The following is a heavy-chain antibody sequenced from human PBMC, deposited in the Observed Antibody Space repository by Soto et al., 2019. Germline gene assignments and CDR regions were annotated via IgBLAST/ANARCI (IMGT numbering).Heavy chain of an antibody. J-gene: IGHJ4*02. V-gene: IGHV4-61*03. CDR2: IYHSGIT. CDR3: AREDMSGTYYFDS. Sequence: SQTRSLTSAVFGGSVSGESHVWGWIRQPPGKGLEWIGYIYHSGITNSNPFLKGRLTISVDKSTNHFSLSLASVTAADTAIYYCAREDMSGTYYFDSWGQGTRVTVSS. CDR1: GGSVSGESHV. D-gene: IGHD1-26*01.